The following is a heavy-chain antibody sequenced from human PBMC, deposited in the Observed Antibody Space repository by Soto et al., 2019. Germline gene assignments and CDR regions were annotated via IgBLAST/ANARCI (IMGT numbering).Heavy chain of an antibody. V-gene: IGHV1-18*01. D-gene: IGHD1-1*01. CDR1: GYIFTTYG. CDR2: ISAHNGNT. Sequence: QVHLVQSGAEVKKPGASVKVSCKGSGYIFTTYGITWVRQAPGQGLEWMGWISAHNGNTNYAQKLQGRVTVTRDTSTSTAYMELRNLRSADTSVYYCERGRYGDYGGQGALVTVSS. J-gene: IGHJ4*02. CDR3: ERGRYGDY.